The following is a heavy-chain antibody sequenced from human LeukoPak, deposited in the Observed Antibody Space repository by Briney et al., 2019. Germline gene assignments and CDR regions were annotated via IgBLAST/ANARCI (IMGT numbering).Heavy chain of an antibody. V-gene: IGHV3-7*01. Sequence: PGGPLRLSCAASVFTFTNYWITWVREAPGEGREGVANINQDGSFKYYVDSLKGRFTNARDNAKNSLFLQMNSLRAEDTAVYYCARIGYSSSCQDYWGQGTLVTVSS. J-gene: IGHJ4*02. CDR2: INQDGSFK. CDR1: VFTFTNYW. D-gene: IGHD6-6*01. CDR3: ARIGYSSSCQDY.